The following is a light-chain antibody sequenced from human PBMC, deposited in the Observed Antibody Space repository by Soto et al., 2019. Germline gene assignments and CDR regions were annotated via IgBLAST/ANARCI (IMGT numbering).Light chain of an antibody. J-gene: IGKJ2*01. CDR2: DAS. CDR3: QQSYSTPYT. Sequence: DIQMTQSPSTLSASVGDRVTITCRASQSISDWLAWFQQKPGKAPKVLIYDASTLESGVPSRFSGSGSGTEFTLTISSLQPEDSATYYCQQSYSTPYTFGQGTELEIK. CDR1: QSISDW. V-gene: IGKV1-5*01.